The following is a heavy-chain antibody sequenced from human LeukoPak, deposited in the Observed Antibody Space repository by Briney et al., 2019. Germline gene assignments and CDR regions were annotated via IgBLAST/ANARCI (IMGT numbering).Heavy chain of an antibody. D-gene: IGHD5-18*01. Sequence: ASVKVSCKASGYTFTGYYMHWVRQAPGQGLEWMGRINPSGGSTSYAQKFQGRVTMTRDTSTSTVYMELSSLRSEDTAVYYCARGPGYSYGFGYYYYYGMDVWGQGTTVTVSS. CDR1: GYTFTGYY. V-gene: IGHV1-46*01. CDR3: ARGPGYSYGFGYYYYYGMDV. J-gene: IGHJ6*02. CDR2: INPSGGST.